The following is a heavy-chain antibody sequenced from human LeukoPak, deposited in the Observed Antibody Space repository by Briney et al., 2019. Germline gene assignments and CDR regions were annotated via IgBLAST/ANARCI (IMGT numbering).Heavy chain of an antibody. V-gene: IGHV4-38-2*02. J-gene: IGHJ3*02. CDR3: ARETDCSSTSCYTNAFDI. CDR1: GYSISSGYY. CDR2: IYHSGST. Sequence: PSETLSLTCTVSGYSISSGYYWGWIRQSPGKGLEWIGSIYHSGSTYYNPSLKSRVTISVDTSKNQFSLKLSSVTAADTAVYYCARETDCSSTSCYTNAFDIWGQGTMVTVSS. D-gene: IGHD2-2*02.